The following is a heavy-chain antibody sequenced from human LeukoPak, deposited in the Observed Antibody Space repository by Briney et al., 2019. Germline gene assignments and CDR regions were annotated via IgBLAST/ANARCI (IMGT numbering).Heavy chain of an antibody. Sequence: ASVKVSCKASGGTFSSYGISWVRQAPGQGPECMGGIIPIFGTANYAQKFQGRVTITADKSTSTAYMELSSLRSEDTAVYYCASSPGVTTLQPDFDYWGQGTLVTVSS. J-gene: IGHJ4*02. D-gene: IGHD4-17*01. CDR1: GGTFSSYG. CDR3: ASSPGVTTLQPDFDY. CDR2: IIPIFGTA. V-gene: IGHV1-69*06.